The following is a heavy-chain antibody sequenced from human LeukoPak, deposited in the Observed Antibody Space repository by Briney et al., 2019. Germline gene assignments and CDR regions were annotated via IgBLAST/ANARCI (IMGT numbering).Heavy chain of an antibody. Sequence: SETLSLTCTVSGGSISSYSWSWIRQPPGEGLEWIGYIYYSGSTNYIPSLKSRVTISVDTSKNQFSLKLSSVTAADTAVYYCARVYSSGWYADWYFDLWGRGTLVTVSS. V-gene: IGHV4-59*01. CDR2: IYYSGST. J-gene: IGHJ2*01. CDR1: GGSISSYS. CDR3: ARVYSSGWYADWYFDL. D-gene: IGHD6-19*01.